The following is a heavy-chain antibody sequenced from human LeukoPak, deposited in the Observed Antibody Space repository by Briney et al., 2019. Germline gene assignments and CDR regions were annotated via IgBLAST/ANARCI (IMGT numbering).Heavy chain of an antibody. J-gene: IGHJ6*03. CDR3: ARVNYDFWSGYYGYYYYYMDV. Sequence: GGSLTLSCAASGCTFSSYAMHWIRQAPGKGLEYVSAISSNGGSTYYANSVKGRFTISRDNSKSTLYLQMGSLRAEDMAVYYWARVNYDFWSGYYGYYYYYMDVWGKGTTVTVSS. V-gene: IGHV3-64*01. CDR1: GCTFSSYA. CDR2: ISSNGGST. D-gene: IGHD3-3*01.